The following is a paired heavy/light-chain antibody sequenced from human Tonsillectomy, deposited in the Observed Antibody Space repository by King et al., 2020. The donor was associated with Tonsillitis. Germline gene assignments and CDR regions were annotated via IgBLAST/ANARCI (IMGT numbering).Heavy chain of an antibody. CDR2: INWKSDKV. J-gene: IGHJ4*02. CDR1: GFSFDDYA. CDR3: VKDISLIVVTWGDSYFDY. D-gene: IGHD1-26*01. Sequence: EVQLVESGGGLVQPGRSLRLSCVASGFSFDDYAMHWVRQAPGKGLEWVSGINWKSDKVGYADSVKGRFTISRDNAQTSLYLQLNSLRVDDTALYFCVKDISLIVVTWGDSYFDYWGPGTLVTVSS. V-gene: IGHV3-9*01.
Light chain of an antibody. V-gene: IGLV3-25*02. CDR2: RDS. J-gene: IGLJ3*02. CDR1: ALPKQY. CDR3: QSADSSGTYVV. Sequence: SYELTQPPSVSVSPGQTARITCSGDALPKQYTSWYQQKAGQAPLLVIYRDSERPSGIPDRFSGSSSGTTVTLTITGVQAEDEADFYCQSADSSGTYVVFGGGTKLTVL.